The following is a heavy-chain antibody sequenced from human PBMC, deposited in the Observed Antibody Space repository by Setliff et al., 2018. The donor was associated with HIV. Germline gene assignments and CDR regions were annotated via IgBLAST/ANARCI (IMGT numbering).Heavy chain of an antibody. D-gene: IGHD6-13*01. J-gene: IGHJ2*01. V-gene: IGHV3-64D*08. CDR3: VKERWSTRYFDL. CDR2: ITSDGNNT. Sequence: GGSLRHSCSGSGFVFGTYALHWVRQAPGKGLQYISAITSDGNNTYYADSVKGRFTISRDNSKKTLFLQMDSLRIDDTAIYYCVKERWSTRYFDLWGRGSLVTVSS. CDR1: GFVFGTYA.